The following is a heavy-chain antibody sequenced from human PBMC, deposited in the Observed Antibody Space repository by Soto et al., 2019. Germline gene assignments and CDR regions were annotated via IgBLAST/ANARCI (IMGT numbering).Heavy chain of an antibody. CDR2: INDGNGNT. D-gene: IGHD3-10*01. Sequence: ASVKVSCKASGYTFTSYAMHWVRQAPGQRLEWMGWINDGNGNTKYSPKFQGRVTITRDTSASTAYMELSSLRSEDTAVYYCARDGPNGDFDYWGQGTLVTVSS. CDR1: GYTFTSYA. V-gene: IGHV1-3*01. CDR3: ARDGPNGDFDY. J-gene: IGHJ4*02.